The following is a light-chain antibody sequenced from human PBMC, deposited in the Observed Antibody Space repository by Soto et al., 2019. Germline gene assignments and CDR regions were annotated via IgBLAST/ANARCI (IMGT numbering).Light chain of an antibody. CDR2: RNN. J-gene: IGLJ7*01. V-gene: IGLV1-47*01. CDR3: AAWDDSLSGPV. Sequence: QSVLTQPASVSGSPGQSITISCSGSSSNIGSNYVYWYQQLPGTAPKLLIYRNNQRPSGVPDRFSGSKSGTSASLAISGLRSEDEADYYCAAWDDSLSGPVFGGGTQLTVL. CDR1: SSNIGSNY.